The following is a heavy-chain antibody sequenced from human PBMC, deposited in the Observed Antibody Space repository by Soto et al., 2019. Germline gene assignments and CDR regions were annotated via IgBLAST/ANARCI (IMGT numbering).Heavy chain of an antibody. V-gene: IGHV3-15*01. CDR1: GFTFSNAW. J-gene: IGHJ4*02. CDR2: IKSKTDGGTT. CDR3: TTDGVDTAMGNFDY. Sequence: GGSLRLSCAASGFTFSNAWMSWVRQAPGKGLEWVGRIKSKTDGGTTDYAAPVKGRFTISRDDSKNTLYLQMNSLKTEDTAVYYCTTDGVDTAMGNFDYWGQGTLVTVSS. D-gene: IGHD5-18*01.